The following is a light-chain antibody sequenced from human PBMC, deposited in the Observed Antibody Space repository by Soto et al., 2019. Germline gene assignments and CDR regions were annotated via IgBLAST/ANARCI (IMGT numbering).Light chain of an antibody. CDR2: GNM. Sequence: QSVLTQPPSVSGAPGQTVIISCSGSSSNIGAPYDVNWYRQLPGTAPKRLIYGNMNRPSGVPDRFSGSKSGTSASLAITGLQAEDEADYYGQSYDSSLSGYVFGTGTKLTVL. CDR1: SSNIGAPYD. V-gene: IGLV1-40*01. J-gene: IGLJ1*01. CDR3: QSYDSSLSGYV.